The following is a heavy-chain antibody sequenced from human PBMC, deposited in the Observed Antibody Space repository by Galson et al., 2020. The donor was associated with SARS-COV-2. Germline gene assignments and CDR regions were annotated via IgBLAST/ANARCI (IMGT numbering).Heavy chain of an antibody. D-gene: IGHD2-15*01. CDR2: IYHSRRT. CDR1: GYSINSGYY. Sequence: SETLSLTCTVSGYSINSGYYWGWIRQPPGKGLEWMGSIYHSRRTYYNPSLKSRVTISVDTSKSQFSLKLSSVTAADTSVYYCATYSVVVVAPTPLRADYWGQGTLVTVSS. V-gene: IGHV4-38-2*02. CDR3: ATYSVVVVAPTPLRADY. J-gene: IGHJ4*02.